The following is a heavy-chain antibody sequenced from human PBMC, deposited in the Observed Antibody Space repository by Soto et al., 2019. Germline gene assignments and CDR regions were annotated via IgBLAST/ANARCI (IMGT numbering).Heavy chain of an antibody. CDR3: ARGVNYYDSSGSSWFDP. V-gene: IGHV1-18*01. Sequence: GESLKVSCKASGYTFTSYGISWVRQAPGQGLEWMGWISAYNGNTNYAQKLQGRVTMTTDTSTSTAYMELRSLRSDDTAVYYCARGVNYYDSSGSSWFDPWGQGALVTVSS. D-gene: IGHD3-22*01. CDR1: GYTFTSYG. CDR2: ISAYNGNT. J-gene: IGHJ5*02.